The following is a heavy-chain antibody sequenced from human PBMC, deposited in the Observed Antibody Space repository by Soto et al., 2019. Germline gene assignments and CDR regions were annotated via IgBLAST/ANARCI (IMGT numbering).Heavy chain of an antibody. D-gene: IGHD2-15*01. CDR3: ARGGPTGGSYKYNWFDP. V-gene: IGHV4-30-4*01. CDR1: GGSISSGDFY. Sequence: SQTLSLTCTVSGGSISSGDFYWSWIRQPPGRGLEWIGYISYSGSTYYNTSLKSRVTISVDTSKNQFSLKLNSVTAADTAVYYCARGGPTGGSYKYNWFDPWGQGTLVTVSS. CDR2: ISYSGST. J-gene: IGHJ5*02.